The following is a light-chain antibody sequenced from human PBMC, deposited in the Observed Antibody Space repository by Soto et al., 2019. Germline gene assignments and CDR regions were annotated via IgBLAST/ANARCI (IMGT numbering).Light chain of an antibody. CDR1: SSDVGGYNY. CDR2: EVS. J-gene: IGLJ1*01. CDR3: SSYRGSSPYV. Sequence: QSALTQPASVSGSPGQSITISCTGTSSDVGGYNYVSWYQQHPGKAPKVMIYEVSNRPSGVSNRFSGSKSGNTASLTISGLQAEGEADYYCSSYRGSSPYVFGTGTKLTVL. V-gene: IGLV2-14*01.